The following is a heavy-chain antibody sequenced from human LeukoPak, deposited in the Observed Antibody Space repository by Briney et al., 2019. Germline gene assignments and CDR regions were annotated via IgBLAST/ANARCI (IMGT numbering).Heavy chain of an antibody. D-gene: IGHD1-14*01. J-gene: IGHJ3*02. V-gene: IGHV3-66*01. Sequence: GGSLRLSCAASGFTVSTNYMSWVRQAPGKGLEWVSVTYSRGSTYYADSVKGRFTISRDNSKNTLYLQMNSLRDEDTALYYCARGGPEDAFDIWGQGTMVIVSS. CDR2: TYSRGST. CDR1: GFTVSTNY. CDR3: ARGGPEDAFDI.